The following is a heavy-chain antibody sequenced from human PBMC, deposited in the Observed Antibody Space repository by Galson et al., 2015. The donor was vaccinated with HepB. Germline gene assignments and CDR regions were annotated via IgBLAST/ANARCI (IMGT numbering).Heavy chain of an antibody. D-gene: IGHD1-14*01. CDR2: ISAYNGNT. Sequence: SVKVSCKASGYTFTSYGISWVRQAPGQGLEWMGWISAYNGNTNYAQKLQGRVTMTTDTSTSTAYMELRSVRSEDTAVYYCARVFSAEPSLQYFFYWGQGTLVTVSS. J-gene: IGHJ4*02. CDR3: ARVFSAEPSLQYFFY. CDR1: GYTFTSYG. V-gene: IGHV1-18*04.